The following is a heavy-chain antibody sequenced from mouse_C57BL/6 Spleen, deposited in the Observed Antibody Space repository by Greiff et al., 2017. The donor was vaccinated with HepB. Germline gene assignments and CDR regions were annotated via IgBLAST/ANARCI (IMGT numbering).Heavy chain of an antibody. CDR1: GYTFTDYE. D-gene: IGHD2-4*01. CDR3: TNDYDEAY. J-gene: IGHJ3*01. Sequence: QVHVKQSGAELVRPGASVTLSCKASGYTFTDYEMHWVKQTPVHGLEWIGAIDPETGGTAYNQKFKGKAILTADKSSSTAYMELRSLTSEDSAVYYCTNDYDEAYWGQGTLVTVSA. V-gene: IGHV1-15*01. CDR2: IDPETGGT.